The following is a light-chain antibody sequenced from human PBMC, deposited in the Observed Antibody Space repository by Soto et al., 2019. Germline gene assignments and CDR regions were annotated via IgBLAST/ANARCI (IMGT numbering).Light chain of an antibody. CDR3: SSKTSSGTLYV. CDR2: EVA. CDR1: SSDVGGSKY. J-gene: IGLJ1*01. V-gene: IGLV2-14*01. Sequence: ALTQPAAVSGYPVQAITISCTGTSSDVGGSKYVSWYQQHPGEAPKLILYEVAYRPSGVSNRFSGAKSGNTASVTVSGLRTEDEADYYCSSKTSSGTLYVFGTGTKVT.